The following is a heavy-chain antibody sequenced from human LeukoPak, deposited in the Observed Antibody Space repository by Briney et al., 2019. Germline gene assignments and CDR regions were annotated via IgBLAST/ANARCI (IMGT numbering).Heavy chain of an antibody. V-gene: IGHV4-39*01. Sequence: PSETLSLTCTVSGVSISSSYSYWGWIRQPPGMGLEWIGSIYYTGNTYYNASLKSQVSISIDTSKNQFSLKLTSVTAADTAVYYCARGRPERYYDFWSGYGYYYYYMDVWGKGTTVTVSS. J-gene: IGHJ6*03. CDR1: GVSISSSYSY. D-gene: IGHD3-3*01. CDR3: ARGRPERYYDFWSGYGYYYYYMDV. CDR2: IYYTGNT.